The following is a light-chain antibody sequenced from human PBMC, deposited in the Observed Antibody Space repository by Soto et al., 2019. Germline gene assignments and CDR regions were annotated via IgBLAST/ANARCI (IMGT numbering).Light chain of an antibody. V-gene: IGKV3D-20*02. CDR3: QQRSNWPMYT. J-gene: IGKJ5*01. CDR1: QSVSSRY. CDR2: AAS. Sequence: EIVLPQSPGTLSLSAGERATLSCRTIQSVSSRYLAWYQQKPGQAPRLLIYAASSRATGIPDRFSGSGSGTDFTLTISSLEPEDFAVYYCQQRSNWPMYTFGQGTRLEIK.